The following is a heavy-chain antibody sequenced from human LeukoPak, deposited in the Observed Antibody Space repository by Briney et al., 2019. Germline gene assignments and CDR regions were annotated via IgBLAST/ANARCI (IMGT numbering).Heavy chain of an antibody. V-gene: IGHV4-38-2*01. D-gene: IGHD1-1*01. J-gene: IGHJ4*03. CDR2: IYHSVST. CDR1: SYSISSGYY. CDR3: ARGPTISETGYFDY. Sequence: SETLSLTCVVSSYSISSGYYWGWIRQPPGKGLEWIGSIYHSVSTYYNPSLKSRVTISVDTSKNQFSLKITSLTAADTAVYYCARGPTISETGYFDYWGQGTLVTVSS.